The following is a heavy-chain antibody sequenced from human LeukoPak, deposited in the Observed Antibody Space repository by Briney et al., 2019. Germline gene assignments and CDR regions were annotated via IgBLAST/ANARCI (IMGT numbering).Heavy chain of an antibody. CDR2: ISGSGGST. CDR3: AKDPQSWGSALDY. J-gene: IGHJ4*02. V-gene: IGHV3-23*01. Sequence: GGSLRLSCAASGFTFSNYAMSWVRQAPGKGLEWVSAISGSGGSTYYADSVKGRFTISRDNSKNTLYLQMNSLRAEDTAVYYCAKDPQSWGSALDYWGQGTLVTVSS. D-gene: IGHD7-27*01. CDR1: GFTFSNYA.